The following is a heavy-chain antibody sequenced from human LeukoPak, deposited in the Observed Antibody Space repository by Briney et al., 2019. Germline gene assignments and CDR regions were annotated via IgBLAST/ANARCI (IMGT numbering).Heavy chain of an antibody. CDR1: GFTFSSYA. V-gene: IGHV3-23*01. J-gene: IGHJ4*02. D-gene: IGHD3-3*01. CDR3: AKRGSIVPDYDFWSGYSYYFDY. Sequence: GGSLRLSCAASGFTFSSYAMSWVRQAPGKGLEWVSAISGSGGSTYYADSVKGRFTISRDNSKNTLYLQMNSLRAEDTAVYYCAKRGSIVPDYDFWSGYSYYFDYWGQGTLVTVSS. CDR2: ISGSGGST.